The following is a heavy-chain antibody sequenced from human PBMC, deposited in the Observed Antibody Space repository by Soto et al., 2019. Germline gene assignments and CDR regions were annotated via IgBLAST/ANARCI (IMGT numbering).Heavy chain of an antibody. CDR1: GYTFTGYY. Sequence: QVQLVQSGAEVKKPGASVKVSCKASGYTFTGYYMHWVRQAPGQGLEWMGWINPNSGGTNNAQKFQGWVTMTRDTSISTAYMELSRLRSDDTAVYYCARGGGYSGYDQTDYWGQGTLVTVSS. CDR3: ARGGGYSGYDQTDY. J-gene: IGHJ4*02. CDR2: INPNSGGT. V-gene: IGHV1-2*04. D-gene: IGHD5-12*01.